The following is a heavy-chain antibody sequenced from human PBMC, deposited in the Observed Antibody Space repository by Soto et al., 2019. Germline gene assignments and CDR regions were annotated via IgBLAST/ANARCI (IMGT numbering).Heavy chain of an antibody. CDR2: INPNSGGT. D-gene: IGHD2-2*01. J-gene: IGHJ6*03. CDR1: GYTFTGYY. Sequence: ASVKVSCKASGYTFTGYYMHWVRQAPRQGLEWMGWINPNSGGTNYAQKFQGWVTMTRDTSISTAYMELSRLRSDDTAVYYCARAGYCSSTSCYASSDYYYMDVWGKGTTVTVSS. V-gene: IGHV1-2*04. CDR3: ARAGYCSSTSCYASSDYYYMDV.